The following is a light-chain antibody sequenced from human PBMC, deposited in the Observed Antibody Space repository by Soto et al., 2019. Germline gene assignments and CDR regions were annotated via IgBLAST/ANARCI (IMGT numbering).Light chain of an antibody. CDR2: EVS. Sequence: QSALTQPASVSGSPGQSITISCIETSSDVGAYNYVSWYQQHPGKAPKLMIFEVSDRPSGVSNRFSGSKSGNTASLTISGLQSEDEADYYCSLYTSSNTLVFGGGTKLTVL. J-gene: IGLJ2*01. CDR3: SLYTSSNTLV. CDR1: SSDVGAYNY. V-gene: IGLV2-14*01.